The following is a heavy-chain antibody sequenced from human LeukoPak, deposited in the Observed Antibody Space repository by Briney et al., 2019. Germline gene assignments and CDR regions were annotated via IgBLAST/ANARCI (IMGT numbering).Heavy chain of an antibody. V-gene: IGHV3-7*01. CDR2: INQGGSDK. Sequence: GGSLRLSCAASGFTFSGHWMSWVRQAPGKGLEWVAHINQGGSDKYYVDSVKGRFTISRDNANNLLFLQMNSVRGEDTAVYYCTRDRSRAEDDWGQGTLVTVSS. D-gene: IGHD1-14*01. CDR1: GFTFSGHW. CDR3: TRDRSRAEDD. J-gene: IGHJ4*02.